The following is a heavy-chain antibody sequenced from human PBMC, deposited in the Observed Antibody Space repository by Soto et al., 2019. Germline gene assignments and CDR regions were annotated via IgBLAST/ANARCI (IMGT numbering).Heavy chain of an antibody. V-gene: IGHV4-4*07. D-gene: IGHD3-10*01. J-gene: IGHJ5*02. CDR2: IYTSGST. CDR3: ARAGSYYGSGSFNWFDP. CDR1: GGSISSYY. Sequence: PSETLSLTCTVSGGSISSYYLSWIRQPAGKGLEWIGRIYTSGSTNYNPSLKSRVTMSVDTSKNQFSLKLSSVTAADTAVYYCARAGSYYGSGSFNWFDPWGQGTLVTVYS.